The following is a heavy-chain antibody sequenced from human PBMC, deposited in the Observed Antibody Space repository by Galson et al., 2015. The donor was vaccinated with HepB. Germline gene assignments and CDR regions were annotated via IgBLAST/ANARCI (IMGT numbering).Heavy chain of an antibody. V-gene: IGHV5-51*03. CDR1: GYSFTSYW. J-gene: IGHJ3*02. CDR3: ASLPIVGATQGAFDI. CDR2: IYPGDSDT. Sequence: QSGAEVKKLGESLKISCKGSGYSFTSYWIGWVRQMPGKGLEWMGIIYPGDSDTRYSPSFQGQVTISADKSISTAYLQWSSLKASDTAMYYCASLPIVGATQGAFDIWGQGTMVTVSS. D-gene: IGHD1-26*01.